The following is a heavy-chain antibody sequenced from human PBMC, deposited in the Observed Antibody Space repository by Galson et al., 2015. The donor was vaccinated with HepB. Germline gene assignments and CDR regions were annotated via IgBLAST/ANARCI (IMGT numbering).Heavy chain of an antibody. CDR2: ITSRANSYAT. J-gene: IGHJ4*02. D-gene: IGHD6-13*01. CDR1: GFTFSGSA. Sequence: SLRLSCAASGFTFSGSAIHWVRQASGKGLEWLGRITSRANSYATAYAASLKGRFTISRDDSKNTAYPHMTSLKTEDSAVYYCLRLGDLSGYSSSWGQGTLVTVSS. CDR3: LRLGDLSGYSSS. V-gene: IGHV3-73*01.